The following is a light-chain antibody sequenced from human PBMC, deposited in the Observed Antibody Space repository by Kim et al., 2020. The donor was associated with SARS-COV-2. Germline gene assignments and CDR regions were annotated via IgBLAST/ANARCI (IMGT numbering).Light chain of an antibody. V-gene: IGKV3-11*01. CDR1: QSVSSY. CDR3: QQRSNWPLT. CDR2: DAS. Sequence: LSPGEQATLSCRASQSVSSYLAWYQQKPGQAPRRLIYDASNRATGIPARFSGSGSGTDFTLTISSLEPEDFAVYYCQQRSNWPLTFGGGTKVDIK. J-gene: IGKJ4*01.